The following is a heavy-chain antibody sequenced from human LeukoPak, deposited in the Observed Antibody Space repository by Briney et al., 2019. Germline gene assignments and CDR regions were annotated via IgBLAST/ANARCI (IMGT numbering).Heavy chain of an antibody. CDR2: INHSGST. D-gene: IGHD2-2*01. Sequence: SETLSLTCAVYGGSFSGYYWSWIRQPPGKGLEWIGEINHSGSTNYNPSLKSRVTISVDTSKNQFSLKLSSVTAADTAAYYCARAEDIVVVPAAKKGAYDYWGQGTLVTVSS. CDR3: ARAEDIVVVPAAKKGAYDY. V-gene: IGHV4-34*01. CDR1: GGSFSGYY. J-gene: IGHJ4*02.